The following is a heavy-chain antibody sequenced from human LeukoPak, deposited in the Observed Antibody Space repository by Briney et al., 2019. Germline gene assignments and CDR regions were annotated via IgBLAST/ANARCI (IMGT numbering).Heavy chain of an antibody. CDR1: GGTFSSYA. V-gene: IGHV1-18*01. Sequence: ASVKVSCKASGGTFSSYAISWVRQAPGQGLEWMGWISAYNGNTNYAQKLQGRVTMTTDTSTSTAYMELRSLRSDDTAVYYCARSKAVAGPGSFDYWGQGTLVTVSS. J-gene: IGHJ4*02. CDR3: ARSKAVAGPGSFDY. CDR2: ISAYNGNT. D-gene: IGHD6-19*01.